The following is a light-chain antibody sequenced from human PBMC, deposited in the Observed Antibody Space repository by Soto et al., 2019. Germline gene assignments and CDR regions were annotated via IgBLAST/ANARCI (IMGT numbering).Light chain of an antibody. V-gene: IGKV3-20*01. J-gene: IGKJ4*01. Sequence: EIVLTQSPGTLSLSPGERATLSCRASQTVRTNYLAWFQHKPGQAPRLLIYGASSRATGIPDRFSGSGSGTAFSLTINRLEPEDFAVYFCQQYSDLPLTVGGGTKVEIK. CDR3: QQYSDLPLT. CDR2: GAS. CDR1: QTVRTNY.